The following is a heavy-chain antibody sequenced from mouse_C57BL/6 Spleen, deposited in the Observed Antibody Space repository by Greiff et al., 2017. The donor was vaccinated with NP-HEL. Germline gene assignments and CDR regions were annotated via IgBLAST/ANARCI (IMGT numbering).Heavy chain of an antibody. CDR3: ARAGSSYDYFDY. J-gene: IGHJ2*01. V-gene: IGHV3-6*01. CDR1: GYSITSGYY. CDR2: ISYDGSN. Sequence: VQLKESGPGLVKPSQSLSLTCSVTGYSITSGYYWNWIRQFPGNKLEWMGYISYDGSNNYNPSLKNRISITRDTSKNQFFLKLNSVTTEDTATYYCARAGSSYDYFDYWGQGTTLTVSS. D-gene: IGHD1-1*01.